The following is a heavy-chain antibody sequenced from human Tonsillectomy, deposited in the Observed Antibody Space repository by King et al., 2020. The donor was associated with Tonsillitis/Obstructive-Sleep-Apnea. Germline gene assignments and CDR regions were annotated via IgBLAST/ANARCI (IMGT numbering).Heavy chain of an antibody. CDR1: GFTFSSYA. Sequence: VQLVESGGGVVQPGRSLRLSCAASGFTFSSYAMHWVRQAPGKGLEWVAVISYDGSNKYYADSVKGRFTISRDNSKNTLYLQMNSLRAEDTAVYYCARGGGFYDFWSVPDYWGQGTLVTVSS. CDR3: ARGGGFYDFWSVPDY. V-gene: IGHV3-30*04. J-gene: IGHJ4*02. CDR2: ISYDGSNK. D-gene: IGHD3-3*01.